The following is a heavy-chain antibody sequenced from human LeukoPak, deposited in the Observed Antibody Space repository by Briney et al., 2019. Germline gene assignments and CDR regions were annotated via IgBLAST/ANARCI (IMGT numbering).Heavy chain of an antibody. CDR1: GFTFSDYY. V-gene: IGHV3-11*01. Sequence: GGSLRLSCEASGFTFSDYYMTWIRQAPGKGLEWVSYISGSATTTYYADSMKGRFAISRDNAKNSLYLHMSGLGADDTAVYYCARGVGATTGYFDYWGQGTLVTVSS. CDR2: ISGSATTT. D-gene: IGHD1-26*01. J-gene: IGHJ4*02. CDR3: ARGVGATTGYFDY.